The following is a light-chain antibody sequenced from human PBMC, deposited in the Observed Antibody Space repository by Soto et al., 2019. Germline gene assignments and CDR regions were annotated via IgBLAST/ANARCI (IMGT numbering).Light chain of an antibody. CDR3: QQYNNWPGT. Sequence: VLTQYTATLSVSPGERATLSCRASQSVSSNLAWYQQNPGQAPRLLIYGASTRATAIPARFSGSGSGTEFTLTVSSLQSEDFAVYYCQQYNNWPGTFGQGTKVDI. CDR1: QSVSSN. V-gene: IGKV3-15*01. J-gene: IGKJ1*01. CDR2: GAS.